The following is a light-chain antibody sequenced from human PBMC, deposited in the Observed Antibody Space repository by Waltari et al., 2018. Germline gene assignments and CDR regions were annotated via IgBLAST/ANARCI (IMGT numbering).Light chain of an antibody. J-gene: IGLJ1*01. Sequence: QSALTQPASVSGSPGQSITISCPGTSSAVGGYNYVSWYQQHPGKAPKLMIYDVSNRPSGVSNRFSGSKSGNTASLTISGLQAEDDADYYCSSYRSSSTQNYVFGTGTKVTVL. CDR2: DVS. V-gene: IGLV2-14*03. CDR1: SSAVGGYNY. CDR3: SSYRSSSTQNYV.